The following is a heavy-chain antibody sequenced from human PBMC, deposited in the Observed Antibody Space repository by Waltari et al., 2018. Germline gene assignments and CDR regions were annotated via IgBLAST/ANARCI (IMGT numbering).Heavy chain of an antibody. D-gene: IGHD3-22*01. J-gene: IGHJ3*02. CDR1: GFTVSSNY. CDR3: ARALYDRGAFDI. Sequence: EVQLVETGGGLIQPGGSLRLSCAASGFTVSSNYMSWVRQAPGKGLEWVSVIYSGCSTYYADAVKGRFTISRDNSKNTLYLQMNSLRAEDTAVYYCARALYDRGAFDIWGQGTMVTVSS. V-gene: IGHV3-53*02. CDR2: IYSGCST.